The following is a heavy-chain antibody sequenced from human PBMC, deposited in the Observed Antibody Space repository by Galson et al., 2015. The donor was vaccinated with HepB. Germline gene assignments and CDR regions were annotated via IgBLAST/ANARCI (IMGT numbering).Heavy chain of an antibody. CDR2: INSDGSST. CDR1: GFTFSSYW. CDR3: ARDSNYYGSGTPYNWCDP. V-gene: IGHV3-74*01. J-gene: IGHJ5*02. Sequence: SLRLSCAASGFTFSSYWMHWVRQAPGKGLVWVSRINSDGSSTSYADSVKDRFTISRDNAKNTLYLQMNSLRAEDTAVYYCARDSNYYGSGTPYNWCDPWGQGTLVTVSS. D-gene: IGHD3-10*01.